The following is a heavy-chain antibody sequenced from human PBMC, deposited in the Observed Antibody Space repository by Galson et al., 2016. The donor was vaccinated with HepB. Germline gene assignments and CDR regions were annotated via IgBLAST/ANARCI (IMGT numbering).Heavy chain of an antibody. J-gene: IGHJ4*02. CDR2: IYYSGGT. V-gene: IGHV4-31*03. CDR3: AGYEVVSFDY. CDR1: GGSISSRGYY. D-gene: IGHD2-15*01. Sequence: LSLTCTVSGGSISSRGYYWSWIRQHPGKGLEWIGYIYYSGGTYYNPSLQSRLTISLETSKNHFSLKLDSVTAADTAVYYCAGYEVVSFDYWGQGTLVTVSS.